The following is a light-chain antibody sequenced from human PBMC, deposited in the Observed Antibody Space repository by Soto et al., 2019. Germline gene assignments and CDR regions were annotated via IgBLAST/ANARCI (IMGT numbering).Light chain of an antibody. Sequence: QSALAQPASVSGSPGQSITISCTGTSSDIGGYNFASWYQQHPGKAPKLMIYEVSNRPSGVSNRFSGSKSGNTASLTISGLQAEDEADYYCYSYTTSSTLVFGGGTKVTVL. CDR1: SSDIGGYNF. V-gene: IGLV2-14*01. J-gene: IGLJ2*01. CDR2: EVS. CDR3: YSYTTSSTLV.